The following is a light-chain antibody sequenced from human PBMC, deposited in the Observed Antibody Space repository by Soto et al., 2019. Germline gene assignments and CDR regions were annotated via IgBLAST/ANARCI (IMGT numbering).Light chain of an antibody. CDR2: GAS. J-gene: IGKJ1*01. Sequence: IVLTQSPGTLSLSPGERSTLSCRASQSVSNNYLAWYQQKPGQAPRLLIYGASYRATGIPDRFSGSGSGTDFTLTISRLEPEDFAVYYCQQYGSSSWTFGQGTKVDIK. V-gene: IGKV3-20*01. CDR3: QQYGSSSWT. CDR1: QSVSNNY.